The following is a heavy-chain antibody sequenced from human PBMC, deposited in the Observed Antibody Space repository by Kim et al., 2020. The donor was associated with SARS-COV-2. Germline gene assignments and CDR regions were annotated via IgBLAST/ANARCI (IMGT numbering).Heavy chain of an antibody. J-gene: IGHJ2*01. CDR2: SNIDGNSR. Sequence: GGSLRLSCAASGFTLSSYWMHWVRQAPGKGLVWVSRSNIDGNSRSYADSVKGRFSISRDTAKNTLYLQMNSLRAEDTAVYYCARRTATAGGYWYFDLWGRGTLVTVSS. V-gene: IGHV3-74*01. D-gene: IGHD6-13*01. CDR1: GFTLSSYW. CDR3: ARRTATAGGYWYFDL.